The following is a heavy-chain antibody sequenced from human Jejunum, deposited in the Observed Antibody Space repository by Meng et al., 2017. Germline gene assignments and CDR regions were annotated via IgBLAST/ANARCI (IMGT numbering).Heavy chain of an antibody. CDR1: GFTLRNYG. V-gene: IGHV3-33*01. CDR2: LWSDESNQ. CDR3: ARDSDTSGRHWYFDL. D-gene: IGHD6-19*01. Sequence: QVRLVESGGGLVLPGRSLRLSCAASGFTLRNYGMHWVRQAPGKGLELVALLWSDESNQNYADSVKGRFTISKDKSKNTLYLQMNSLRAEDTAVYYCARDSDTSGRHWYFDLWGRGTLVTVSS. J-gene: IGHJ2*01.